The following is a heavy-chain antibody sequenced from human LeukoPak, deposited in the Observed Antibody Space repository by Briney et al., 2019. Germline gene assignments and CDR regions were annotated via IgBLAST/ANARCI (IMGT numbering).Heavy chain of an antibody. CDR2: IYHTGST. CDR3: ARQAYRLIRGVYSPVYYFDY. D-gene: IGHD3-10*01. V-gene: IGHV4-39*01. CDR1: GGSIGSSSYY. J-gene: IGHJ4*02. Sequence: SETLSLTCTVSGGSIGSSSYYWGWIRQPPGKGLEWIGYIYHTGSTNYNPSLKSRLTISLDTSKNQFSLKLSSLTAADTAVYYCARQAYRLIRGVYSPVYYFDYWGQGTLVTVSS.